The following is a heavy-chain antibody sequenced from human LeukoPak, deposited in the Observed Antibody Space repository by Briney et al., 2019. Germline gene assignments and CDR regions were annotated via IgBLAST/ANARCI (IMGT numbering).Heavy chain of an antibody. V-gene: IGHV1-24*01. D-gene: IGHD6-19*01. Sequence: ASVKVSCKVSGYSLTEFSIHWVRQAPGKGVERMGGFDPEDGETIYAQKFQGRLTMTEDTSTDTAYMELSSLGSEDTAVYYCATGAVTGRPNDYWGQGTLVTVSS. CDR2: FDPEDGET. J-gene: IGHJ4*02. CDR3: ATGAVTGRPNDY. CDR1: GYSLTEFS.